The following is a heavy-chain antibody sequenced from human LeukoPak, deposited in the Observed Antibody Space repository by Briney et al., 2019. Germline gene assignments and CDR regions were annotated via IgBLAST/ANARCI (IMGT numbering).Heavy chain of an antibody. Sequence: SVKVSYKASGGTFSSYAISWVRQAPGQGLEWMGGVIPIFGTANYAQKFQGRVTITADESTSTAYMELSSLRSEDTAVYYCALASSGWYDFDYWGQGTLVTVSS. CDR2: VIPIFGTA. V-gene: IGHV1-69*13. CDR3: ALASSGWYDFDY. J-gene: IGHJ4*02. D-gene: IGHD6-19*01. CDR1: GGTFSSYA.